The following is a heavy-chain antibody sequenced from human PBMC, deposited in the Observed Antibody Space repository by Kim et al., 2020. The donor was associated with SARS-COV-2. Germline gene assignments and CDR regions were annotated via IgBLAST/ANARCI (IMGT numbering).Heavy chain of an antibody. J-gene: IGHJ3*02. CDR1: GGSFSGYY. D-gene: IGHD5-12*01. V-gene: IGHV4-34*01. CDR2: INHSGST. CDR3: PVAVDDAFDI. Sequence: SETLSLTCAVYGGSFSGYYWSWIRQPPGKGLEWIGEINHSGSTNYNPSLKSRVTISVDTSKNQFSLKLSSVTAADTAVYYCPVAVDDAFDIWGQGTMVTVSS.